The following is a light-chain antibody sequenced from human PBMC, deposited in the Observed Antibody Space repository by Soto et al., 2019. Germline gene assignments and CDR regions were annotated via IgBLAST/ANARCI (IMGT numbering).Light chain of an antibody. CDR1: SSNIGNNY. V-gene: IGLV1-51*01. Sequence: QSVLTQPPSVSAAPGQKVTISCSGSSSNIGNNYVSWYQQLPGTAPKLLIYDNYKRPSGIPDRFSGSKSGTSATLGITGLQTGDEGDYYCATWDSSLSAGRVFXSGTKVTVL. CDR2: DNY. J-gene: IGLJ1*01. CDR3: ATWDSSLSAGRV.